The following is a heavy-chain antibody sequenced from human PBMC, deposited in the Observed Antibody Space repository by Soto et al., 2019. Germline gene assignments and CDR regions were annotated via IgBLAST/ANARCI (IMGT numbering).Heavy chain of an antibody. CDR1: GYTFTTYY. V-gene: IGHV1-46*01. J-gene: IGHJ3*02. Sequence: QVQLVQSGAEVKKPGASVKVSCKASGYTFTTYYMHWIRQAPGQGLEWMGIIDPRAGSTSHAQKFQGRVTMTRDTSTSTVYMDLRSLISEDTAVYYCARAGYYDSSGYDGFDIWGQGTMVTVSS. CDR2: IDPRAGST. CDR3: ARAGYYDSSGYDGFDI. D-gene: IGHD3-22*01.